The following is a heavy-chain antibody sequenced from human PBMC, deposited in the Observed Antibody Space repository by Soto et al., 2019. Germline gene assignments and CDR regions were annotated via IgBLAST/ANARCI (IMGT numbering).Heavy chain of an antibody. J-gene: IGHJ6*02. CDR1: GFTFSSYA. Sequence: GGSLRLSCAASGFTFSSYAMHWVRQAPGKGLEWVAVISYDGSNKYYADSVKGRFTISRDNSKNTLYLQMNSLRAEDTAVYYCAREAGRGMDVWGQGTTVTVSS. CDR2: ISYDGSNK. V-gene: IGHV3-30-3*01. CDR3: AREAGRGMDV.